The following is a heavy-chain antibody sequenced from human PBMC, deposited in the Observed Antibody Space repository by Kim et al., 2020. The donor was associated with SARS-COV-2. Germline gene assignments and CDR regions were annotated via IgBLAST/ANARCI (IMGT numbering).Heavy chain of an antibody. CDR3: AKDHGKDYIWGSYY. J-gene: IGHJ4*02. V-gene: IGHV3-23*01. CDR2: ISGSGGST. CDR1: GFTFSSYA. D-gene: IGHD3-16*01. Sequence: GGSLRLSCAASGFTFSSYAMSCVRQAPGKGLEWVSGISGSGGSTYYADSVKGRFTISRDNSKNTLYLQMNSLRAEDTAVYYCAKDHGKDYIWGSYYWGQGTLVTVSS.